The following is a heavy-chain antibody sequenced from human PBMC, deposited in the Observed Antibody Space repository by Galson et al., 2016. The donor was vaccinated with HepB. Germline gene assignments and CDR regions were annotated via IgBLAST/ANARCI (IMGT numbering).Heavy chain of an antibody. Sequence: SLRLSCAASGFTFSAYSMNWVRHTPGKGLEWVAYISSSSSSIDYADSVKGRFIISRDNDKNSVYLQMNSLRDDDTAVYYCARGYFQGWFDPWGQGTLVTVSS. CDR3: ARGYFQGWFDP. CDR2: ISSSSSSI. CDR1: GFTFSAYS. V-gene: IGHV3-48*02. D-gene: IGHD2/OR15-2a*01. J-gene: IGHJ5*02.